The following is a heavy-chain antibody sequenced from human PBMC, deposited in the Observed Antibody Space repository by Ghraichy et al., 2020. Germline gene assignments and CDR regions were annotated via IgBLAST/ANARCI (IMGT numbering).Heavy chain of an antibody. CDR3: ARMGDILTGYYPFDY. V-gene: IGHV1-2*02. CDR1: GYTFSGYY. CDR2: INPNSGGT. Sequence: ASVKVSCKASGYTFSGYYMHWVRQAPGQGLEWMGWINPNSGGTNYAQKFQGRVTMTRDTSITTAYMELRRLRSDDTAVYYCARMGDILTGYYPFDYWGQGTLVTVSS. J-gene: IGHJ4*02. D-gene: IGHD3-9*01.